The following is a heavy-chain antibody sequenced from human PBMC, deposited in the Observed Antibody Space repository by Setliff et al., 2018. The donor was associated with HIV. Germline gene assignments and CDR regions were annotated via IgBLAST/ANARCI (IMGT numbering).Heavy chain of an antibody. Sequence: PGESLKISCAASGFDFTSYTMTWVRQAPGKGLEWVTLIYKAGKTYYADFVKGRFTIARDDTKNTVSLQMTNLEPGDTAMYYCAKGGYGGAYYVAGYWGQGTKVTVSS. CDR2: IYKAGKT. CDR3: AKGGYGGAYYVAGY. CDR1: GFDFTSYT. D-gene: IGHD5-18*01. V-gene: IGHV3-53*01. J-gene: IGHJ4*02.